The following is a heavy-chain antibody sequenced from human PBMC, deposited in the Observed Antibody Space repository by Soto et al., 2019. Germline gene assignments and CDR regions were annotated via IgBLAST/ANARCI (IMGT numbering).Heavy chain of an antibody. CDR1: GFTFSSYG. Sequence: QVQLVESGGGVVQPGRSLRLSCAASGFTFSSYGMHWVRQAPGKGLEWVAVIWYDGSNKYYADSVKGRFTISRDNSKKTLYLQMNSRRAEDTAVYYCARWGIAAGDYWGQGTLVTVSS. CDR2: IWYDGSNK. D-gene: IGHD6-13*01. CDR3: ARWGIAAGDY. J-gene: IGHJ4*02. V-gene: IGHV3-33*01.